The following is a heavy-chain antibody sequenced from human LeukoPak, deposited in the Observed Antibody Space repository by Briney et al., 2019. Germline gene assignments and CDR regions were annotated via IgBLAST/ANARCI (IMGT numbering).Heavy chain of an antibody. CDR2: MNPDSGNT. V-gene: IGHV1-8*01. J-gene: IGHJ5*02. D-gene: IGHD4-17*01. CDR1: GYTFNIYD. Sequence: ASVRVSYKASGYTFNIYDMNWVRQAAGQGLEWMGWMNPDSGNTDFAQKFQGRVTMTRNTSISTAYMELSSLTSEDTAVYYCAVHLPGDYLDPWGQGTLVTVSS. CDR3: AVHLPGDYLDP.